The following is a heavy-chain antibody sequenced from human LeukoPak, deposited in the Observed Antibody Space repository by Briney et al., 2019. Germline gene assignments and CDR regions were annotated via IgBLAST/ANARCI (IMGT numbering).Heavy chain of an antibody. J-gene: IGHJ4*01. D-gene: IGHD5-18*01. V-gene: IGHV3-73*01. Sequence: PGESLTLSCAASGFTFSDSAMHWVRQASGTGLEWVARIRSKANTYAASYAASVKGRFTISRDDSKNTASLQMNSLKTEDTAVYYCMARGDSYGLFDYWGHGTLVTVSS. CDR2: IRSKANTYAA. CDR1: GFTFSDSA. CDR3: MARGDSYGLFDY.